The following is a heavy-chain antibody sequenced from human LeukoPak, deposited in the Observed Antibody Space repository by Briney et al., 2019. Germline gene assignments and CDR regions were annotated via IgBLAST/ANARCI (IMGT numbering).Heavy chain of an antibody. V-gene: IGHV3-7*03. CDR3: ARDRTSLFDY. Sequence: GGSLRLSCAASGFTFSSYWVSWVRQAPGKGLEWVANIKQDGSEKYYVDSVKGRFTISRDNAKNSLYLQMNSLRSDDTAVYYCARDRTSLFDYWGQGTLVTVSS. CDR1: GFTFSSYW. J-gene: IGHJ4*02. CDR2: IKQDGSEK.